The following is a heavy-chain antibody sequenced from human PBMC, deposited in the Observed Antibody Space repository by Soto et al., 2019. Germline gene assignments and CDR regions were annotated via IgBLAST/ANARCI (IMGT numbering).Heavy chain of an antibody. CDR1: GGTFSSYT. D-gene: IGHD2-2*01. Sequence: QVQLVQSGAEVKKPGSSMKVSCKTSGGTFSSYTISWVRQAPGQGLEWMGGFIPLFRPATYAQKFQGRVTITADKSTNTAYMELSGLGFEDTAGYYCARDCGSTNCFDMDVWGQGTTVTVSS. CDR2: FIPLFRPA. J-gene: IGHJ6*02. CDR3: ARDCGSTNCFDMDV. V-gene: IGHV1-69*06.